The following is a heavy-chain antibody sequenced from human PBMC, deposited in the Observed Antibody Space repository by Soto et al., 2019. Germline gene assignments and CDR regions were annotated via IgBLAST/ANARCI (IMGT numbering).Heavy chain of an antibody. D-gene: IGHD3-22*01. CDR1: GGSISSGDYY. J-gene: IGHJ4*02. V-gene: IGHV4-30-4*01. CDR2: IYYSGST. CDR3: ARVPYYDSSGYYLEGSYYFDY. Sequence: PSETLSLTCTVSGGSISSGDYYWSWIRQPPGKGLEWIGYIYYSGSTYYNPSLKSRVTISVDASKNQFSLKLSSVTAADTAVYYCARVPYYDSSGYYLEGSYYFDYWGQGTLVTVPS.